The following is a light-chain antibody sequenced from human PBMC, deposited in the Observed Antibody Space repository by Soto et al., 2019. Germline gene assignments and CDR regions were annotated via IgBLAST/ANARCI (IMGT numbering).Light chain of an antibody. CDR2: DAS. V-gene: IGKV1D-13*01. J-gene: IGKJ3*01. CDR3: QPFNDYPFT. Sequence: AIQLTQSPSSLSASVGDRVTITCRASQVIGSALAWYQQKPGKPPNLLIYDASRLESGVPSRFSGSGSGTDFPLTISSLQPEDFTNYYCQPFNDYPFTFGPGTRVDIK. CDR1: QVIGSA.